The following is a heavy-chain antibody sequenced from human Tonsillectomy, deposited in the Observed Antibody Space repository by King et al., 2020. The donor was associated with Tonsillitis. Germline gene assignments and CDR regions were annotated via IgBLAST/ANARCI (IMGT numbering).Heavy chain of an antibody. Sequence: EVQLVESGGGLVKPGGSLRLSCAASGFTFSNAWMSWVRQAPGKGLEWVGRIKSKADGGTTEYAAPVKGRFTISRDDSKNTLYLQMNSLKTEDTAVYYCTTFIGWSKYFQHWGQGTLVTVSS. V-gene: IGHV3-15*01. CDR3: TTFIGWSKYFQH. CDR1: GFTFSNAW. CDR2: IKSKADGGTT. D-gene: IGHD2-15*01. J-gene: IGHJ1*01.